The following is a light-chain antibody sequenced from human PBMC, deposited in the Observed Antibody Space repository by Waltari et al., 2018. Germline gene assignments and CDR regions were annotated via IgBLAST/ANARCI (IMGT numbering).Light chain of an antibody. CDR3: SSYTSSSTLA. CDR2: DVS. J-gene: IGLJ2*01. V-gene: IGLV2-14*03. CDR1: SGDVGGYKY. Sequence: QSALTQPASVSGSPGQSITISCTGTSGDVGGYKYVSWYKQHPGKAPKLMIYDVSNRPSGVSDRFSGSKSGTTASLTISGLQAEDEADYYCSSYTSSSTLAFGGGTKLTVL.